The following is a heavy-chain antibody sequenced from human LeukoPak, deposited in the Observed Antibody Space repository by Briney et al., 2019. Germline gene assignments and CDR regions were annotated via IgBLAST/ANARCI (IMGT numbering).Heavy chain of an antibody. Sequence: GASVRVSCKASGYTFAGYFIHWVRQAPGQGLEWMGRTNPNSGDTEYAPKFQGWVTMTRDTSISTAYVEVRRLISDDTAVYYCARDLASTSNWEFDIWGQGTLVIVSS. D-gene: IGHD3-10*01. CDR2: TNPNSGDT. J-gene: IGHJ4*02. CDR3: ARDLASTSNWEFDI. V-gene: IGHV1-2*04. CDR1: GYTFAGYF.